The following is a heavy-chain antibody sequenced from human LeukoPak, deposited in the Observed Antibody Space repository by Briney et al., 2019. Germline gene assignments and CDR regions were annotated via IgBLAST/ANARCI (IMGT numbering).Heavy chain of an antibody. CDR2: INPSAGST. V-gene: IGHV1-46*01. CDR1: GYTFTSYY. Sequence: ASVKVSFKASGYTFTSYYMHWVRQAPRQGLEWMGIINPSAGSTSYAQKFQGRVTMTRDTSTSTVYMELSSLRSEDTAVYYCARGGLQLLAPLDYWGQGTLVTVSS. J-gene: IGHJ4*02. D-gene: IGHD5-18*01. CDR3: ARGGLQLLAPLDY.